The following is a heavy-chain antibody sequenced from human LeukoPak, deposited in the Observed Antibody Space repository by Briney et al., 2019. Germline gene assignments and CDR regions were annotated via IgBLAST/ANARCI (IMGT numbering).Heavy chain of an antibody. J-gene: IGHJ3*02. CDR3: AKDRSYDFTVDAFNI. V-gene: IGHV3-30-3*01. Sequence: GGSLRLSCAASGFTFSSYAMHWVRQAPGKGLEWVAVISYDGSNKYYADSVKGQFTISRDNSKNTLYLQMNSLRAEDTAVYYCAKDRSYDFTVDAFNIWGQGTMVTVSS. D-gene: IGHD3-3*01. CDR1: GFTFSSYA. CDR2: ISYDGSNK.